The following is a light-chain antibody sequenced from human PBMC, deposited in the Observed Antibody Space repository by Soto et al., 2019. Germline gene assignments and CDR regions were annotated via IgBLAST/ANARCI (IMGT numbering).Light chain of an antibody. CDR2: SSD. V-gene: IGLV1-44*01. CDR1: LSNIGSNP. CDR3: ATWDGTLDSPV. J-gene: IGLJ2*01. Sequence: QSVLTQPPSASGTPGQRVTISCSGSLSNIGSNPVHWYQQLPGTAPKLLIYSSDQRPSGVPDRFSGSKSGTSASLAISGLQSDDEADYYCATWDGTLDSPVFGGGTKLTVL.